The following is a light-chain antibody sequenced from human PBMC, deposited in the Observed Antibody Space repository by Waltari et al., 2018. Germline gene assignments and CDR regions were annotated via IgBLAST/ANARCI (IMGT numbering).Light chain of an antibody. Sequence: DIVMTQSSISLPVTPGAPASISCRSSQSLLYSNGYNYVNWYLQKPGQSPQLLIYLNSNRASGVPDRFSGSGSGTDFTLKISRVEAEDVGVYYCMQPLYIPWTFGQGTKVEI. CDR2: LNS. CDR1: QSLLYSNGYNY. J-gene: IGKJ1*01. CDR3: MQPLYIPWT. V-gene: IGKV2-28*01.